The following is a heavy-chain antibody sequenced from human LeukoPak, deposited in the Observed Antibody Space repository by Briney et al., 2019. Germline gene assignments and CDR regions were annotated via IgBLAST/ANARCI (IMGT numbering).Heavy chain of an antibody. V-gene: IGHV1-18*01. CDR1: VYTFTSYG. D-gene: IGHD3-16*02. CDR2: ISTYNGNT. Sequence: ASVKVSCKASVYTFTSYGISWVRQAPGQGLEWMGWISTYNGNTNYAQKLQGRVTMTTDTSTSTAYMELRSLRSDDTAVYYCARLYDYVWGSYRYTGMDYFDYWGQGTLVTVSS. CDR3: ARLYDYVWGSYRYTGMDYFDY. J-gene: IGHJ4*02.